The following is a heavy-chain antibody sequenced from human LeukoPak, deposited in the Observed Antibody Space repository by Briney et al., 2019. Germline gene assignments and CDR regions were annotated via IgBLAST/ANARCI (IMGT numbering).Heavy chain of an antibody. Sequence: QPGGSLRLSCAASGFTFSSYGMHWVRQAPGKGLEWVAVISYDGSNKYYADSVKGRFTISRDNSKNTLYLQMNSLRAEDTAVYYCAKDLVVRKPGYGDNSYYYYGMDVWGQGTTVTVSS. D-gene: IGHD4-17*01. CDR3: AKDLVVRKPGYGDNSYYYYGMDV. V-gene: IGHV3-30*18. J-gene: IGHJ6*02. CDR2: ISYDGSNK. CDR1: GFTFSSYG.